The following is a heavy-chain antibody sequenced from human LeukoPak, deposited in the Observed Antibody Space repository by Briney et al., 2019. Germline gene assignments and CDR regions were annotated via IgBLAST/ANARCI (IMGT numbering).Heavy chain of an antibody. D-gene: IGHD1-26*01. CDR1: GFTFSTYD. Sequence: GGSLRLSCAASGFTFSTYDMHWVRQAPGKGLEWVAYIRYDESNKYYADSVKGRLTISRDNSKNTLYLQMNNVRAEDTAVYYCAKKAGSYDHFEYWGQGTLVTVSS. CDR3: AKKAGSYDHFEY. V-gene: IGHV3-30*02. J-gene: IGHJ4*02. CDR2: IRYDESNK.